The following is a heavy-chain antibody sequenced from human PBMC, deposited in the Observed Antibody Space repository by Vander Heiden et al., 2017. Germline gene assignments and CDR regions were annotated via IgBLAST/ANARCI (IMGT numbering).Heavy chain of an antibody. J-gene: IGHJ4*02. CDR1: GFTFDDYA. CDR3: AKDINFEIAAVGFDY. CDR2: ITWNSGSI. V-gene: IGHV3-9*01. Sequence: EVQLVESGGGLVQPGMSLRLSCAASGFTFDDYAMHWVRQAPGKGLEWVSGITWNSGSIGYADSVKGRFSISRDNAKNSLYLQMNSLRAEDSALYYCAKDINFEIAAVGFDYWGQGTLVTVSS. D-gene: IGHD6-13*01.